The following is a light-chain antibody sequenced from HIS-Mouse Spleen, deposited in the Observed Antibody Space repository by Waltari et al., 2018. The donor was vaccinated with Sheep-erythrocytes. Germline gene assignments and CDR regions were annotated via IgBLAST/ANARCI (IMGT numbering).Light chain of an antibody. V-gene: IGLV3-25*03. CDR1: ALPKQY. J-gene: IGLJ2*01. CDR3: QSADSSGTYVV. CDR2: KDR. Sequence: SYELTQPPSVSVSPGQTARITCSGDALPKQYAYWYQQKPGQAPVLVIYKDRERPSGIPERFSGYSSGTTVTLTISGVQAEDEADYYCQSADSSGTYVVFGGGTKLTVL.